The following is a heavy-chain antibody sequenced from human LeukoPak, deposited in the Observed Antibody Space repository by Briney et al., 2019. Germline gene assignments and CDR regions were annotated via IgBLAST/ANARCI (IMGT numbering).Heavy chain of an antibody. D-gene: IGHD2-2*01. J-gene: IGHJ4*02. Sequence: GASVKVSCKAPGYTFTSYAINWVRQAPGQGLEWMGWINTNTGNPTYAQGFTGRFVFSLDTSVNTAYLQISSLKTEDTAVYYCAKVQGYCSETSCYPDYWGQGTLVTVPS. CDR1: GYTFTSYA. CDR2: INTNTGNP. CDR3: AKVQGYCSETSCYPDY. V-gene: IGHV7-4-1*02.